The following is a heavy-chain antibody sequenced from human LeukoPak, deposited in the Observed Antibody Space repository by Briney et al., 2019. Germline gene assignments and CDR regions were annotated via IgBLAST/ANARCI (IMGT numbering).Heavy chain of an antibody. D-gene: IGHD4-23*01. CDR2: IDYSGSP. V-gene: IGHV4-39*01. CDR1: GGSVSNSNYC. CDR3: ARPLDCNYGGTAFDI. Sequence: SETLSLTCTVSGGSVSNSNYCWGWIRQPPGKQLEWIGSIDYSGSPLYNPSLKSRVTISVDTSKNQFSLKLSSVTAADTAVYYCARPLDCNYGGTAFDIWGQEKMVTVSS. J-gene: IGHJ3*02.